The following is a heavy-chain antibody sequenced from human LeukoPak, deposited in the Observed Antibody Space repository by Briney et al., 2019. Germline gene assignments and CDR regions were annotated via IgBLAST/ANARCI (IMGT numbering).Heavy chain of an antibody. V-gene: IGHV4-30-4*08. D-gene: IGHD1-26*01. CDR2: IYYSGST. CDR1: GGSISSGDYY. CDR3: ARDHGIVGATGY. Sequence: SETLSLTCTVSGGSISSGDYYWSWIRQPPGKGLEWIGYIYYSGSTYYNPSLKSRVTISVDTSKNQFSLKLSSVTAADAAVYYCARDHGIVGATGYWGQGTLVTVSS. J-gene: IGHJ4*02.